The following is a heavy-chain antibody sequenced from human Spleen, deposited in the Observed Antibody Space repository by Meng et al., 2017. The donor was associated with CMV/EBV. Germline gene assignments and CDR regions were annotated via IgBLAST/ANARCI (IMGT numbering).Heavy chain of an antibody. CDR3: AIAARPDYFDY. J-gene: IGHJ4*02. D-gene: IGHD6-6*01. V-gene: IGHV4-59*01. CDR1: GVSISSYY. CDR2: IYYSGST. Sequence: SETLSLTRTVSGVSISSYYWSWIRQPQGKGLEWIGYIYYSGSTNYNPSLKSRVTISVDTSKNQFSLKLSSVTAADTAVYYCAIAARPDYFDYWGQGTLVTVSS.